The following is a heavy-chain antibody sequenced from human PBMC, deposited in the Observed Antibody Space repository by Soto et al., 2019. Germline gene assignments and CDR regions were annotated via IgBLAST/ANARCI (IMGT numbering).Heavy chain of an antibody. CDR3: VRTARQGAVAPHWFDR. Sequence: SETLSLTCTVSGGSIRSTDYYWSWIRQAPGQGLEWIGYVYYTGSTYYNPSLMSRLTISVDTSKNQFSLKLTSVTAAETAVYYCVRTARQGAVAPHWFDRWGQGTQVTVSS. V-gene: IGHV4-30-4*08. CDR1: GGSIRSTDYY. D-gene: IGHD2-21*02. CDR2: VYYTGST. J-gene: IGHJ5*02.